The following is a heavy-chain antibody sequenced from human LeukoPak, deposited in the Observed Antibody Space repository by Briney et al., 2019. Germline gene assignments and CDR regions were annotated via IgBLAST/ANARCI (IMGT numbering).Heavy chain of an antibody. Sequence: GGSLRLSCAASGFTFTTYSVNWVRQAPGKGLEWVSSISSSSHTYYADSVKGRFTISRDSAQNLLHLQMNSLRAEDTAVYYCARDYYCDYGQVYWGPGPLVTVSS. CDR3: ARDYYCDYGQVY. D-gene: IGHD4-17*01. CDR2: ISSSSHT. V-gene: IGHV3-21*01. CDR1: GFTFTTYS. J-gene: IGHJ4*02.